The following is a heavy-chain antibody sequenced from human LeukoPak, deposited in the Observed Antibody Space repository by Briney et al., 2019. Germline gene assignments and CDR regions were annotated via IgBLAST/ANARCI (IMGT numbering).Heavy chain of an antibody. CDR3: ARGGYYAIDV. CDR1: GFTFSNFD. CDR2: ISHDGSNK. J-gene: IGHJ6*02. V-gene: IGHV3-30*03. Sequence: GRSLRLSCAASGFTFSNFDMHWVRQAPGGGLEGVAVISHDGSNKFYVDSVKGRFTISRDNSQNTLYLQMNRLRGEDTAVYYCARGGYYAIDVWGQGTTVTVSS.